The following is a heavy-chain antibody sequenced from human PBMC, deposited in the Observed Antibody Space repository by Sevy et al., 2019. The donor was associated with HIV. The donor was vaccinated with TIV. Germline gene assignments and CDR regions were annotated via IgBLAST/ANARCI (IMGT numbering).Heavy chain of an antibody. CDR2: ISGSGDSK. D-gene: IGHD3-3*01. CDR1: GFNFHSYA. V-gene: IGHV3-23*01. J-gene: IGHJ5*02. CDR3: AKVGDGFWSGPEINWFDP. Sequence: GGSLRLSCAASGFNFHSYAMTWVRQAPGKGLEWVEAISGSGDSKYYADSMRGRFSLSRDNLKNTVFLQLNSLRVEDTAVYFCAKVGDGFWSGPEINWFDPWGPGTLVTVSS.